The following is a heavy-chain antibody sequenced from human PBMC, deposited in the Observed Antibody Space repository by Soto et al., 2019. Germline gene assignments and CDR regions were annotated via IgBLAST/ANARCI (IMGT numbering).Heavy chain of an antibody. V-gene: IGHV1-69*13. D-gene: IGHD2-2*01. CDR2: IIPIFGTA. CDR3: ARDVVVVPAAPPDYYYYGMDV. J-gene: IGHJ6*02. Sequence: SVMVSCKASGGTFSSYAISWVRQAPGQGLEWMGGIIPIFGTANYAQKFQGRVTITADESTSTAYMELSSLRSEDTAVYYCARDVVVVPAAPPDYYYYGMDVWGQGTTVTVSS. CDR1: GGTFSSYA.